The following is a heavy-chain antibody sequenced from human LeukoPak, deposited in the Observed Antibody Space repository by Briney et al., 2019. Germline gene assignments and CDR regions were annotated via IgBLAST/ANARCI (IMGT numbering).Heavy chain of an antibody. CDR2: IGTAGDT. CDR3: ARADLSDAFDI. CDR1: GFTFSSYD. J-gene: IGHJ3*02. V-gene: IGHV3-13*04. Sequence: GGSLRLSCAASGFTFSSYDMHWVRQATGKGLEWVSAIGTAGDTYYPGSVKGRFPISRENAKNSLYLQMNSLRAGDTAVYYCARADLSDAFDIWGQGTMVTVSS.